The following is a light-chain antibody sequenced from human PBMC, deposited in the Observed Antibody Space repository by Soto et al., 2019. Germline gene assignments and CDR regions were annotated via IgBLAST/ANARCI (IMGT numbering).Light chain of an antibody. J-gene: IGKJ5*01. V-gene: IGKV3-20*01. CDR2: GAS. CDR1: QRVSNEY. Sequence: EIVLTQAPSTLSLSPGERANLACRASQRVSNEYLAWYQQKPGQTPRLLVYGASSRATGIPDRFSGSGSGTGFTLTISRLEPEDFAVYYCQQHDTSPITCGQGTRLE. CDR3: QQHDTSPIT.